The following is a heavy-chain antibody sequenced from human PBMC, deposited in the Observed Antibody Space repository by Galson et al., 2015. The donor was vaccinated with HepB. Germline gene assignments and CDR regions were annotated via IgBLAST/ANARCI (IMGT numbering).Heavy chain of an antibody. D-gene: IGHD6-19*01. Sequence: SVKVSCKASGGTFDHYTMSWVRQAPGQGLEWMGRITPVLATPDEAQQFRGRVTISADSSTTTAYIELRGLTSDDTAVYYCAVATVPGYSSRFDSWGQGTLVTVSS. CDR3: AVATVPGYSSRFDS. CDR2: ITPVLATP. V-gene: IGHV1-69*08. J-gene: IGHJ4*02. CDR1: GGTFDHYT.